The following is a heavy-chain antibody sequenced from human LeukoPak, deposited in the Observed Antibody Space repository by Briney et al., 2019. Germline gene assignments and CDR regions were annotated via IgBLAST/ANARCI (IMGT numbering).Heavy chain of an antibody. CDR1: GFTFSNYA. V-gene: IGHV3-23*01. Sequence: PGGSLRPSCAASGFTFSNYAMTWVRQAPGKGLEWVSVISGSGGSTYYADSVKGRFSISRDNSKNTLYLQMNSLRAEDTAVYYCAKDYSGSYYYFDYWGQGTLVTVSS. CDR3: AKDYSGSYYYFDY. D-gene: IGHD1-26*01. CDR2: ISGSGGST. J-gene: IGHJ4*02.